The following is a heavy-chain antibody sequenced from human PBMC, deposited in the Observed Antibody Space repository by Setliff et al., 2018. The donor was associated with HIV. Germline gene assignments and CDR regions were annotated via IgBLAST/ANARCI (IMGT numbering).Heavy chain of an antibody. Sequence: PGESLKISCKGSGYSFNNYWIGWVRQMSGKGLEWMGIIYPGDSDTTYSPSFQGQVNISVDKSISTAYLQWSSLKASDTAMYYCVRHVSSSAVFDPWGQGALVTVSS. CDR3: VRHVSSSAVFDP. CDR2: IYPGDSDT. V-gene: IGHV5-51*01. CDR1: GYSFNNYW. J-gene: IGHJ5*02. D-gene: IGHD3-10*01.